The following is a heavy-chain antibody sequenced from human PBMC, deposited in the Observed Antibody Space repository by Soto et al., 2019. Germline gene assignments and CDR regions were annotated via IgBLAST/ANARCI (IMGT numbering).Heavy chain of an antibody. J-gene: IGHJ4*02. D-gene: IGHD3-3*01. CDR2: IYHSGST. CDR3: ARGVMGITIFGVVNEFDY. Sequence: PSETLSLTCAVSGGSISSGGYSWSWIRQPPGKGLEWIGYIYHSGSTYYNPSLKSRVTISVDRSKNQFSLKLSSVTAADTAVYYCARGVMGITIFGVVNEFDYWGQGTLVTVSS. V-gene: IGHV4-30-2*01. CDR1: GGSISSGGYS.